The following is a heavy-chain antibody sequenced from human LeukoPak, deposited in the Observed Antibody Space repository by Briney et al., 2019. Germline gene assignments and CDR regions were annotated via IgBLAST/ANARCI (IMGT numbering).Heavy chain of an antibody. D-gene: IGHD6-13*01. V-gene: IGHV1-69*13. J-gene: IGHJ5*02. CDR1: GGTFSSYA. Sequence: SVKVSCKASGGTFSSYAISWVLQAPGQGLEWMGGIIPIFGTANYAQKFQGRVTITADESTSTAYMELSSLRSEDTAVYYCVAEAAAAGGHWFDPWGQGTLVTVSS. CDR3: VAEAAAAGGHWFDP. CDR2: IIPIFGTA.